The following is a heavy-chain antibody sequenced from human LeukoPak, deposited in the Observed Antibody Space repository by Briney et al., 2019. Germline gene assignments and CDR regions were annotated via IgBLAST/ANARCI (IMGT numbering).Heavy chain of an antibody. CDR2: CSVYNGNK. CDR1: VYTVSIYG. Sequence: ASAKVSGKASVYTVSIYGISWVRRALRHRLERMVWCSVYNGNKNYAQKFQGRVTMTTDTSTSTAYMELRSLRSDDPAAYYCARVNYAQWLVGFNFDFWGQGTLVTVSS. J-gene: IGHJ4*02. CDR3: ARVNYAQWLVGFNFDF. D-gene: IGHD6-19*01. V-gene: IGHV1-18*01.